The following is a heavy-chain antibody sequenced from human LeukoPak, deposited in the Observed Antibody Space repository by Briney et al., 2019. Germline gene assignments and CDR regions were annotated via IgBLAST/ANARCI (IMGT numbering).Heavy chain of an antibody. J-gene: IGHJ5*02. Sequence: ASVKVSCKASGYTFTSYAMNWLRQAPGQWLEWMGWINTNTGNPTYAQGFTGRFVFSLDTSVSTAYLQISSLKAEDTAVYYCARAGYCSGGSCYTGGSWFDPWGQGTLVTVSS. CDR3: ARAGYCSGGSCYTGGSWFDP. CDR2: INTNTGNP. V-gene: IGHV7-4-1*02. CDR1: GYTFTSYA. D-gene: IGHD2-15*01.